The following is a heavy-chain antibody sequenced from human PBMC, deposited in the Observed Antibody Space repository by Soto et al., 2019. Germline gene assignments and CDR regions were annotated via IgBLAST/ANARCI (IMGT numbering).Heavy chain of an antibody. CDR3: ARNWGTYSSLSLDY. D-gene: IGHD7-27*01. CDR2: MSYDGTNE. CDR1: GFSCTHYT. V-gene: IGHV3-30*04. Sequence: PGGALRLSCAASGFSCTHYTINWVRQAPGKGLAWVAVMSYDGTNEYYADSVKGRFTISRDNSKSTVYLQMNSLTPEDTALYYCARNWGTYSSLSLDYWGLRTLV. J-gene: IGHJ4*01.